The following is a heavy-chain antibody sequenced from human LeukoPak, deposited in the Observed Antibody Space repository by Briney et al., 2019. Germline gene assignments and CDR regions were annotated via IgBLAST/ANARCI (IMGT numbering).Heavy chain of an antibody. CDR1: GGSFSGYY. CDR2: INHSGST. J-gene: IGHJ4*02. Sequence: SETLSLTCAVYGGSFSGYYWSWIRQPPGKGLEWIGEINHSGSTNYNPSLKSRVTISVDTSKNQFSLKLSSVTAADTAVYYCARGPTYYFDYWGQGTLVTVSS. CDR3: ARGPTYYFDY. V-gene: IGHV4-34*01.